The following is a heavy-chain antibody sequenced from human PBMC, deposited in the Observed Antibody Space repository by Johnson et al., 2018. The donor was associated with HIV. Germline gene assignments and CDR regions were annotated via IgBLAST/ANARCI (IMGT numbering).Heavy chain of an antibody. J-gene: IGHJ3*02. CDR1: GFTFSSYG. D-gene: IGHD2-2*02. CDR3: AKDMGAYQLLYAFDS. Sequence: QVQLVESGGGVVQPGRSLRLSCAASGFTFSSYGMHWVRQAPGKGLEWVAVIWYDGSNKYYADSVKGRFTISRDNSKNTLYLQMNSLRAEDTAVYYCAKDMGAYQLLYAFDSWGQGTMVTVSS. CDR2: IWYDGSNK. V-gene: IGHV3-33*06.